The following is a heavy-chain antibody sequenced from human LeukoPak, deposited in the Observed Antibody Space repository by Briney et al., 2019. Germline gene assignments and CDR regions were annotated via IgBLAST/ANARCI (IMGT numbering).Heavy chain of an antibody. CDR1: GYMSTSYA. D-gene: IGHD3-3*01. Sequence: GASVTVSCKASGYMSTSYAITWVRQAPGQGLEWMGWINPNSGGTNYAQKFQGRVTMTRDTSISTAYMELSRLRSDDTAVYYCARDGLYSDFWSGWGAYYYYYMDVWGKGTTVTVSS. V-gene: IGHV1-2*02. CDR3: ARDGLYSDFWSGWGAYYYYYMDV. CDR2: INPNSGGT. J-gene: IGHJ6*03.